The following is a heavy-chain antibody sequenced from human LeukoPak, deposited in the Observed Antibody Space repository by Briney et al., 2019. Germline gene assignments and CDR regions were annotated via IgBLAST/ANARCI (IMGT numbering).Heavy chain of an antibody. CDR2: INPSGCST. D-gene: IGHD3-22*01. CDR1: GYTFTSYY. CDR3: ARGRSDSSGSAEYFQH. V-gene: IGHV1-46*01. Sequence: ASVKVSCKASGYTFTSYYMHWVRQAPGQGLEWMGIINPSGCSTSYAQKFQGRVTMTRDTSTSTVYMELSSLRSEDTAVYYCARGRSDSSGSAEYFQHWGQGTLVTVSS. J-gene: IGHJ1*01.